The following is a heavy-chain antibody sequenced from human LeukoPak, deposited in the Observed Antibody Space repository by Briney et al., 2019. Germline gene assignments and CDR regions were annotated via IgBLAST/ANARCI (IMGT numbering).Heavy chain of an antibody. CDR1: GFTFSDFG. D-gene: IGHD1-26*01. CDR2: IYYDGSKK. Sequence: PGRSLRLSCAASGFTFSDFGFHWVRQTPGKGLEWVAVIYYDGSKKYYTDSVEGRFTISRDDSKNTVFLQMSSLRAEDTAVYYCARDLGTTNYYFDYWGQGTLVTVSS. J-gene: IGHJ4*02. CDR3: ARDLGTTNYYFDY. V-gene: IGHV3-33*01.